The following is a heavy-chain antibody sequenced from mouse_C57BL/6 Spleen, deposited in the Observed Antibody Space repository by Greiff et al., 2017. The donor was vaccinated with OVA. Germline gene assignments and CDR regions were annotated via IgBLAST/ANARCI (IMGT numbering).Heavy chain of an antibody. CDR3: ARKDSSGYYAMDY. Sequence: QVQLQQPGAELVRPGSSVKLSCKASGYTFTSYWMHWVKQRPIQGLEWIGNIYPSDSETHYNQKFKDKATLTVDKSSSTAYMQLSSLTSEDSAVYYCARKDSSGYYAMDYWGQGTSVTVSS. CDR2: IYPSDSET. D-gene: IGHD3-2*02. J-gene: IGHJ4*01. V-gene: IGHV1-52*01. CDR1: GYTFTSYW.